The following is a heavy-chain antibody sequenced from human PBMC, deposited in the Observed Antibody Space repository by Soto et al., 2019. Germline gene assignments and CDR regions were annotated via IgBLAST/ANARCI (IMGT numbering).Heavy chain of an antibody. CDR2: IYYSGST. V-gene: IGHV4-30-4*01. CDR1: RGSISSGDYY. J-gene: IGHJ4*02. CDR3: ARGVISPQYFFDY. Sequence: PSETLSLTCTVSRGSISSGDYYGSWIRQPPGKGLEYMGFIYYSGSTHYNPSLKSRLTMSLDTSKSQFSLKLSSVTTADTAVYYCARGVISPQYFFDYWGQGTLVTVSS. D-gene: IGHD2-21*01.